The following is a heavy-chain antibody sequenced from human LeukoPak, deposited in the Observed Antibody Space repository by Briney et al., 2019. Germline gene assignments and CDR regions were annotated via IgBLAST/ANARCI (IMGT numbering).Heavy chain of an antibody. CDR1: GYTFTSYY. Sequence: GASVKVPCKASGYTFTSYYMHWVRQAPGQGLEWMGIINPSGGSTSYAQKFQGRVTMTRDTSTSTVYMELSSLRSEDTAVYYCARQLRSPRRWFDPWGQGTLVTVSS. J-gene: IGHJ5*02. V-gene: IGHV1-46*01. CDR2: INPSGGST. CDR3: ARQLRSPRRWFDP. D-gene: IGHD3-3*01.